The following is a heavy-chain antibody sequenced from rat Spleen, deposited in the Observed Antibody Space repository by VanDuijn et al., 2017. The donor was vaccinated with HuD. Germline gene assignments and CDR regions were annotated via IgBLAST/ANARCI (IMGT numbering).Heavy chain of an antibody. CDR2: ISSGGST. CDR1: GFSLTSNG. CDR3: TRLRTYVMDA. J-gene: IGHJ4*01. V-gene: IGHV2S12*01. Sequence: QVQLKESGPGLVQPSQTLSLTCTVSGFSLTSNGVSWVRQPPGKGLEWIAAISSGGSTYYNSALKSRLSISRDTSKSQVFLKMNSLQTEDTAIYFCTRLRTYVMDAWGQGASVTVSS.